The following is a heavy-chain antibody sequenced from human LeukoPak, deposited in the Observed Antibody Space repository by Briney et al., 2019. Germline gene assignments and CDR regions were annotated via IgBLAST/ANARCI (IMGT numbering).Heavy chain of an antibody. CDR3: ARDGYYDFWSGYSWFDP. Sequence: ASVKVSCKASGYTFTGYYMHWVRQAPGQGLEWMGRINPNSGGTNYAQKFQGRVTMTRDTSISTAYMKLSRLRSDDTAVYYCARDGYYDFWSGYSWFDPWGQGTLVTVSS. J-gene: IGHJ5*02. V-gene: IGHV1-2*06. CDR2: INPNSGGT. D-gene: IGHD3-3*01. CDR1: GYTFTGYY.